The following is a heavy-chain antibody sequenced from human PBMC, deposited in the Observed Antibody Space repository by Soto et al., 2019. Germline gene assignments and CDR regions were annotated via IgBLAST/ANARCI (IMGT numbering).Heavy chain of an antibody. Sequence: GASVKVSCKASGYTFSSYGISWVRQAPGQGLEWMGWISAYNGNTNYAQNLQGRVTMTTDTSTSTAYMELRSLRSDDTAVYFCAKVVHSIRNYDYVWQSYRYKYYFESWGPGTLVTVSS. D-gene: IGHD3-16*02. CDR1: GYTFSSYG. CDR2: ISAYNGNT. V-gene: IGHV1-18*01. J-gene: IGHJ4*01. CDR3: AKVVHSIRNYDYVWQSYRYKYYFES.